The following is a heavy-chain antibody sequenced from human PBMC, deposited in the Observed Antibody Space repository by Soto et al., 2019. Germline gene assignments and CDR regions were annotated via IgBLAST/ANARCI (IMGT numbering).Heavy chain of an antibody. CDR2: IYSGGTT. J-gene: IGHJ4*02. D-gene: IGHD4-4*01. Sequence: HPGGSLRLSCAASGLTVSSNYMSWVRQAPGKGLDWVSIIYSGGTTYYADSVKGRFTISRDTSKNTLYLQMNSLRGDDTAVYYCALPTMGHIDYTVFLDFWGRGTLVTVS. V-gene: IGHV3-53*01. CDR3: ALPTMGHIDYTVFLDF. CDR1: GLTVSSNY.